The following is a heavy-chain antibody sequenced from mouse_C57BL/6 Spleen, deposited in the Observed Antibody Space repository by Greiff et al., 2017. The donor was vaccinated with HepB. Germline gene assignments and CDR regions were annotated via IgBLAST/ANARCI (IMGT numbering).Heavy chain of an antibody. CDR3: ARRRFYYDYDYAMDY. CDR2: ISSGSSTI. CDR1: GFTFSDYG. D-gene: IGHD2-4*01. Sequence: EVQGVESGGGLVKPGGSLKLSCAASGFTFSDYGMHWVRQAPEKGLEWVAYISSGSSTIYYADTVKGRFTISRDNAKNTLFLQMTSLRSEDTAMYYCARRRFYYDYDYAMDYWGQGTSVTVSS. J-gene: IGHJ4*01. V-gene: IGHV5-17*01.